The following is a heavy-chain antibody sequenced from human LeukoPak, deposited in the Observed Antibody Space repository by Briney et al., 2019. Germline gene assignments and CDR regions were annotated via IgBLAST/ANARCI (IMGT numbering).Heavy chain of an antibody. CDR2: IKQDGSEK. CDR3: ARAIAVAGTGWFDP. Sequence: GGSLRLSCAASGFTFSSYSMNWVRQAPGKGLEWVANIKQDGSEKYYVDSVKGRFTISRDNAKNSLYLQMNSLRAEDTAVYYCARAIAVAGTGWFDPWGQGTLVTVSS. V-gene: IGHV3-7*01. D-gene: IGHD6-19*01. J-gene: IGHJ5*02. CDR1: GFTFSSYS.